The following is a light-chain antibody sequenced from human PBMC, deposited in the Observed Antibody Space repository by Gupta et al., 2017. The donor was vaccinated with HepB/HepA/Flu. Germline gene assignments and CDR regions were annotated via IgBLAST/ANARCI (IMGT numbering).Light chain of an antibody. Sequence: QSALTQPASGSRSPGPSITISLPGTRSDLGDFNSVPWYQQHPGKAPKLLISDVTNRPSGVSHRCSGSKSGNTASLTITGLQPEDEADYYCSSFTYTTTLLVFGGGTKLTVL. J-gene: IGLJ2*01. V-gene: IGLV2-14*01. CDR3: SSFTYTTTLLV. CDR1: RSDLGDFNS. CDR2: DVT.